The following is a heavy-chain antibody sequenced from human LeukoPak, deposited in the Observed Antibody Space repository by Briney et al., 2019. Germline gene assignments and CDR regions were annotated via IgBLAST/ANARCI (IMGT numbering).Heavy chain of an antibody. CDR3: ASHDYGYHDY. CDR2: IKQDGSEK. V-gene: IGHV3-7*01. D-gene: IGHD4-17*01. CDR1: GFTFSSYW. Sequence: GGSLRLSCAASGFTFSSYWMSWVRQAPGKGLEWVANIKQDGSEKYYVDSVKGRFTISRDNAKDSLYLQMNSVRAEDTAMYYCASHDYGYHDYWGQGTLVTVSS. J-gene: IGHJ4*02.